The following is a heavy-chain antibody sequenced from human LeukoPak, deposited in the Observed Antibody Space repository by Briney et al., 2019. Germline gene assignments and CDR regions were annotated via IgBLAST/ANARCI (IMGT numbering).Heavy chain of an antibody. V-gene: IGHV1-69-2*01. J-gene: IGHJ5*02. CDR2: VDPEDGKT. CDR1: GHTFTDYY. Sequence: ASVKVSCEVSGHTFTDYYMHWVQQAPGKGLEWMGLVDPEDGKTIYAEKFQGRVTITADTSTDTAYMELSSLRSEDTAVYYCATGGIAAAGTGNWFDPWGQGTLVTVSS. CDR3: ATGGIAAAGTGNWFDP. D-gene: IGHD6-13*01.